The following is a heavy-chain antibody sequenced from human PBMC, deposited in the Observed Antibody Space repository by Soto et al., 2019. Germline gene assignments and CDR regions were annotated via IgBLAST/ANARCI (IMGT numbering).Heavy chain of an antibody. CDR1: GFTFSSYW. Sequence: EVQLLESGGGLVQPGESLRLSCAASGFTFSSYWMHWIRQAPGKGLVWVSRVSSDGSSTVYANSVKGRLTISRDNAKNTLYLQMNSLSEEDTAVYYCARGLPNFSSFDSWGQGTLVTVSS. J-gene: IGHJ4*02. CDR2: VSSDGSST. CDR3: ARGLPNFSSFDS. V-gene: IGHV3-74*01. D-gene: IGHD5-12*01.